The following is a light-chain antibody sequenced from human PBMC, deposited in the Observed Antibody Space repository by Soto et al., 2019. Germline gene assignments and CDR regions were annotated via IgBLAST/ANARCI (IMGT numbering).Light chain of an antibody. V-gene: IGKV2-30*01. CDR1: QSLVYRNGNTY. Sequence: DVVLTQSPLSLPVTLGQPASISCKSSQSLVYRNGNTYLSWFQQRPGQSPRPLIYEVSNRDSGVPDRFSGSGSGTDFTLKISGVEAEDVGVYYCMQGTQWPYTFGQGTKLEIK. CDR3: MQGTQWPYT. J-gene: IGKJ2*01. CDR2: EVS.